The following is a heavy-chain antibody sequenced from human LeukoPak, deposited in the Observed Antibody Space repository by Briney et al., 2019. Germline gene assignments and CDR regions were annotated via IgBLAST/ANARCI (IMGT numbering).Heavy chain of an antibody. Sequence: VASVKVSCKASGYTFTSYDINWVRQATGQGLEWMGWMNPNSGNTGYAQKFQGRVTITRNTSISTAYMELSSLRSEDTAVYYCARDLGDCSSTSCYGTLMWYWGQGTLVTVSS. CDR1: GYTFTSYD. J-gene: IGHJ4*02. CDR3: ARDLGDCSSTSCYGTLMWY. V-gene: IGHV1-8*03. CDR2: MNPNSGNT. D-gene: IGHD2-2*01.